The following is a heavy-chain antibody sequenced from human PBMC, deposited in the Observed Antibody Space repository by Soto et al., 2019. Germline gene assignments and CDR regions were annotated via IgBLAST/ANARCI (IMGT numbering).Heavy chain of an antibody. CDR3: ARGGVLRYFDWPPWSWFDP. D-gene: IGHD3-9*01. CDR1: GYTFTSYD. CDR2: MNPNSGNT. V-gene: IGHV1-8*01. Sequence: ASVKVSCKASGYTFTSYDINWVRQATGQGLEWMGWMNPNSGNTGYAQKFQGRVTMTRNTSISTAYMELSSLRSEDTAVYYCARGGVLRYFDWPPWSWFDPWGQGTLVTVSS. J-gene: IGHJ5*02.